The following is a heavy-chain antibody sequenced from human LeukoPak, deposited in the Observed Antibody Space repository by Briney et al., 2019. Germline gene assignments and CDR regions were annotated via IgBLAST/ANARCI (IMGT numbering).Heavy chain of an antibody. D-gene: IGHD6-13*01. V-gene: IGHV3-23*01. CDR1: GFTFSHYA. CDR2: IGGGGDGA. Sequence: GGSLRLSCAASGFTFSHYAMRWVRQAPGKGLEWLSEIGGGGDGAYHADSVKGRFTISRDNSKNALYLQMNSLRAEDTAVYFCARQEISSSYYGLDYWGQGTLVTVSS. J-gene: IGHJ4*02. CDR3: ARQEISSSYYGLDY.